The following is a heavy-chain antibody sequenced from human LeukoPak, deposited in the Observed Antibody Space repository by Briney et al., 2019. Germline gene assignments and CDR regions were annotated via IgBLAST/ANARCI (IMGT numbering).Heavy chain of an antibody. CDR2: FYHSGST. CDR3: ARLGYDILTGYDY. D-gene: IGHD3-9*01. CDR1: GFTFSSYS. V-gene: IGHV4-59*08. Sequence: GSLRLSCAASGFTFSSYSMNWVRQAPGKGLEWIGYFYHSGSTNYNPSLKSRVTISVDTSKNQFSLKLSSVTAADTAVYYCARLGYDILTGYDYWGQGTLVTVSS. J-gene: IGHJ4*02.